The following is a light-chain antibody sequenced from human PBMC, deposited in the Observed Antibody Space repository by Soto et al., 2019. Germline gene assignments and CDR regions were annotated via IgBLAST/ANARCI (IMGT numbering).Light chain of an antibody. CDR1: QSVSSSY. CDR3: QQYSTDPPRK. CDR2: RTA. J-gene: IGKJ4*02. V-gene: IGKV3-20*01. Sequence: LTQPARSLSLSKLYIAPLSFRASQSVSSSYLACYQQKPGQAPRRLIYRTANRATGIPDRFSGSGAWTKFSRTISSPQHADFATYYCQQYSTDPPRKFGEGTKVEI.